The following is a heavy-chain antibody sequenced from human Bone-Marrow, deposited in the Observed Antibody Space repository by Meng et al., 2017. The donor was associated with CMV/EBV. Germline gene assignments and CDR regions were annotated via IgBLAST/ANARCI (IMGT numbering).Heavy chain of an antibody. J-gene: IGHJ6*02. CDR1: GFTFDDYA. CDR2: ISVNRGSI. CDR3: AKVSYYYGMDV. V-gene: IGHV3-9*01. Sequence: SLKISCAASGFTFDDYAMHWVRQAPGKGLEWVSGISVNRGSIGYADSVKGRFTLSRDNAKISLYLQMNRLRAEDTALYYCAKVSYYYGMDVWGQGTTVTVSS.